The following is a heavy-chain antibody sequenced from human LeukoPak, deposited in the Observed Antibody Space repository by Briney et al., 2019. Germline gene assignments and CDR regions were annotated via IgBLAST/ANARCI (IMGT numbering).Heavy chain of an antibody. Sequence: ASVKVSCKASGYTFTREDISWVRQAPGLGLEWMGWMNPGTGNSVYGQKFQGRVTMTTDTSTSTAYLEVRSLTFGDTAVYYCTRLVGSGWYYFDYWGQGALVTVSS. CDR2: MNPGTGNS. CDR1: GYTFTRED. D-gene: IGHD6-19*01. CDR3: TRLVGSGWYYFDY. J-gene: IGHJ4*02. V-gene: IGHV1-8*01.